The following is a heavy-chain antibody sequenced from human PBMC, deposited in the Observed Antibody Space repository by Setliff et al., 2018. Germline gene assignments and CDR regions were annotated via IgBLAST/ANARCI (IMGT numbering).Heavy chain of an antibody. J-gene: IGHJ4*02. Sequence: ASVKVSCKASGGTFSSYAISWVRQAPGQGLEWMGWINAGNGNTKYSQKLQGRVTMTTDTSTSTAYMELRSLRSDDTAVYYCARASFGWLPPLRADFDYWGQGTLVTVSS. CDR3: ARASFGWLPPLRADFDY. D-gene: IGHD3-9*01. V-gene: IGHV1-18*01. CDR2: INAGNGNT. CDR1: GGTFSSYA.